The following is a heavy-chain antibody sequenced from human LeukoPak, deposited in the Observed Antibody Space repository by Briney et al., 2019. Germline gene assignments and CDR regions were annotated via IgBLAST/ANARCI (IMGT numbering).Heavy chain of an antibody. CDR3: ARDYVGVVAATRYYYGMDA. V-gene: IGHV1-2*02. J-gene: IGHJ6*02. CDR1: GYTFTGYY. CDR2: TNPNSGGT. D-gene: IGHD2-15*01. Sequence: ASVKVSCKASGYTFTGYYMHWVRQAPGQGLEWMGWTNPNSGGTNYAQKFQGRVTMTRDTSISTAYMELSRLRSDDTAVYYCARDYVGVVAATRYYYGMDAWGQGTTVTVSS.